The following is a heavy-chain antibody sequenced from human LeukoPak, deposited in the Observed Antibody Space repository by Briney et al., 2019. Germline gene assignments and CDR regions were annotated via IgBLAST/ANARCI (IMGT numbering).Heavy chain of an antibody. Sequence: PGRSLRLSCAASGVIISSYAMSWVRQAPGKGLEWSTAINGRGDNTSSPDFVKGRFTISRDNSKSPVYLQMNSLRPEDTAVYYCAKDRVSPGFNWFDPWGQGTLVTVSS. CDR1: GVIISSYA. D-gene: IGHD2/OR15-2a*01. J-gene: IGHJ5*02. V-gene: IGHV3-23*01. CDR2: INGRGDNT. CDR3: AKDRVSPGFNWFDP.